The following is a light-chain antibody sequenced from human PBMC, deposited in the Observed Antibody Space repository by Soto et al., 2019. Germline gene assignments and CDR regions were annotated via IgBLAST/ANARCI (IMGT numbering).Light chain of an antibody. J-gene: IGKJ3*01. Sequence: EILMAQSPVTLSVSPGEGATLSCRASQSVSSNLAWYQQKPGQAPSLLIYGAFTRATGIPARFSGTGSGTEFTLTISSLQSEDFALYFCQQYNDWPFTFGPGTKVDIK. CDR3: QQYNDWPFT. CDR1: QSVSSN. V-gene: IGKV3-15*01. CDR2: GAF.